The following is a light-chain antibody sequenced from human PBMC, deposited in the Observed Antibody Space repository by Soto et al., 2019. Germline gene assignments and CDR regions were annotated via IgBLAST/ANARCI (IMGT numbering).Light chain of an antibody. CDR3: SSYTSSTTDV. Sequence: QSAVTQPASVSGSPGQSITISCTGTSSDVGAYNYVSWYQQHPGKAPELMIYDVNNRPSGVSNRFSGSKSGNTASLTISGLQAGDEADYYCSSYTSSTTDVFGAGTKVTVL. CDR1: SSDVGAYNY. CDR2: DVN. V-gene: IGLV2-14*03. J-gene: IGLJ1*01.